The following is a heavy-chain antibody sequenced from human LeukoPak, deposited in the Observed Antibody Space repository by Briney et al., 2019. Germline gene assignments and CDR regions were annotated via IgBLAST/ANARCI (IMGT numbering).Heavy chain of an antibody. CDR3: ARPRGSGGNMGY. V-gene: IGHV4-59*12. Sequence: SETLSLTCTVSGGSISSYYWSWIRQPPGKGLEWIGEIDYSGSSKCNPSLKSRLTISVDTSKNQFSLKMRSVTAADTAVYYCARPRGSGGNMGYWGRGTLVTVSS. CDR2: IDYSGSS. J-gene: IGHJ4*02. D-gene: IGHD4-23*01. CDR1: GGSISSYY.